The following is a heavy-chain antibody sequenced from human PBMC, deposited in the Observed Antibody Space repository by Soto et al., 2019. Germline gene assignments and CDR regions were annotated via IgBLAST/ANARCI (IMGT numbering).Heavy chain of an antibody. V-gene: IGHV3-9*01. Sequence: SGGSLRLSCAASGFTFDDYAMHWVRQAPGKGLEWVSGIGWNSGTIGYGDSVKGRFTISRDNAKKSLYLQMSSLRAEDTALYYCAKDRERDAWYEDYWGQGTLVTVSS. CDR3: AKDRERDAWYEDY. D-gene: IGHD6-13*01. J-gene: IGHJ4*02. CDR1: GFTFDDYA. CDR2: IGWNSGTI.